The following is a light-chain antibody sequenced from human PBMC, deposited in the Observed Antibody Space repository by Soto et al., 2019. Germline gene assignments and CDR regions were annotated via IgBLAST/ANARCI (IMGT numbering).Light chain of an antibody. CDR2: EVN. V-gene: IGLV2-8*01. CDR1: SSDVGAYNY. J-gene: IGLJ2*01. Sequence: QAVVTQPPSASGSPGQSVTISCTGSSSDVGAYNYVSWYQQHPGKAPKLLIYEVNKRPSGVPGRFSGSKSDNTASLTVSGLQGDDEADYYCSSYAGRNNFVVFGGGTQLTVL. CDR3: SSYAGRNNFVV.